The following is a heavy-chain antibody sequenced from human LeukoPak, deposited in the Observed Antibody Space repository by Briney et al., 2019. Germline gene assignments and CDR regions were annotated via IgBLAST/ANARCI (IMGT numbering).Heavy chain of an antibody. V-gene: IGHV3-21*01. Sequence: PGGSLRLSCAASGFTFSSYSMNWVRQAPGKGLEWVSSISSSSSYIYYADSVKGRFTISRDNAKNSLYLQMNSLRAEDTAVYYCARARQWELTFDYWGQGTLVTVSS. D-gene: IGHD1-26*01. CDR1: GFTFSSYS. J-gene: IGHJ4*02. CDR2: ISSSSSYI. CDR3: ARARQWELTFDY.